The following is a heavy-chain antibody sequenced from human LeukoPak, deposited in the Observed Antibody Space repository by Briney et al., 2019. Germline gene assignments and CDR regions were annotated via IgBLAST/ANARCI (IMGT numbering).Heavy chain of an antibody. CDR1: GYSISSGFD. J-gene: IGHJ6*03. D-gene: IGHD1-26*01. CDR3: ARTGAGYYYYYMDV. Sequence: ETLSLTCFVSGYSISSGFDWAWIRQSPGKGLEGIGTIYRSGSTYPNPSLRGRVTISADTSKNQFSLKLSSVTAADTAVYYCARTGAGYYYYYMDVWGKGTTVTVPS. CDR2: IYRSGST. V-gene: IGHV4-38-2*01.